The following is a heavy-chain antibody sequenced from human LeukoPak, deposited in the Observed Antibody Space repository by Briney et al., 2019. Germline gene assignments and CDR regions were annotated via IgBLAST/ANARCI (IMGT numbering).Heavy chain of an antibody. V-gene: IGHV4-59*01. CDR3: ARAATRYCSGGSCYRYRTYWYFDL. J-gene: IGHJ2*01. Sequence: SETLSLTCTVSGGSISSYYWSWIRQPPGKGLEWIGYIYYSGSTNYNPSLKRRVTISVDTSKNQFSRKLSSVPAADTAVYYCARAATRYCSGGSCYRYRTYWYFDLWGRGTLVTVSS. D-gene: IGHD2-15*01. CDR1: GGSISSYY. CDR2: IYYSGST.